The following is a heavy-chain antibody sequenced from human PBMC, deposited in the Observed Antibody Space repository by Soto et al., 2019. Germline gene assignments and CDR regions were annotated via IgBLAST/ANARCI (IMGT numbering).Heavy chain of an antibody. CDR3: ARCGSLYWYFDL. CDR1: GYSFASYD. CDR2: INAGNGNT. Sequence: ASVKVSCKASGYSFASYDMHWVRQAPGQRLEWMGWINAGNGNTKYSQKFQGRVTITRDTSASTAYMELSSLRSEDTAVYYCARCGSLYWYFDLWARGTLVTVSS. J-gene: IGHJ2*01. V-gene: IGHV1-3*01. D-gene: IGHD2-21*01.